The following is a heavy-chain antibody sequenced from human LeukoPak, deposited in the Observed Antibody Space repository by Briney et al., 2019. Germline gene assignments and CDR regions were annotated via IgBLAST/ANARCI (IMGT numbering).Heavy chain of an antibody. J-gene: IGHJ4*02. CDR2: INHSGST. V-gene: IGHV4-34*09. D-gene: IGHD3-10*01. CDR3: ARDRGFGEYVY. CDR1: GVSFSGYY. Sequence: SETLSLTCAVYGVSFSGYYWSWIRQPPGKGLEWIGEINHSGSTNYNPSLKSRVTISVDTPKNQFSLKLSSVTAADTAVYYCARDRGFGEYVYWGQGTLVTVSS.